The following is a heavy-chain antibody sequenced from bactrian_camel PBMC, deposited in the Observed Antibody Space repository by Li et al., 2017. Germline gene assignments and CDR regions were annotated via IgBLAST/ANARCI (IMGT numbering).Heavy chain of an antibody. CDR2: ISSGSAIT. CDR1: GFAFGSYA. Sequence: DVQLVESGGSLVQPGGSLRLSCAASGFAFGSYAMNWVRQAPGKGLEWVSSISSGSAITYYADSVKGQFTISRDNAKNTVYLQMNSLKPEDTAVYTCVRGWDDDTWSFNYWGQGTQVTVS. J-gene: IGHJ4*01. CDR3: VRGWDDDTWSFNY. D-gene: IGHD3*01. V-gene: IGHV3S40*01.